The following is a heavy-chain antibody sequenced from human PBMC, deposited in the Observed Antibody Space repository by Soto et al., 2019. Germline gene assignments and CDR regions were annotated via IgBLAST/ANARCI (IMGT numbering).Heavy chain of an antibody. J-gene: IGHJ6*02. Sequence: SVKVSCKASGGTFSSYAISWVRQAPGQGLEWMGGIIPIFGTANYAQKFQGRVTITADKSTSTAYMELSSLRSEDTAVYYCASHYDFWSGYYNDYYYYYGMDVWGQGTTVTVSS. CDR1: GGTFSSYA. CDR2: IIPIFGTA. CDR3: ASHYDFWSGYYNDYYYYYGMDV. D-gene: IGHD3-3*01. V-gene: IGHV1-69*06.